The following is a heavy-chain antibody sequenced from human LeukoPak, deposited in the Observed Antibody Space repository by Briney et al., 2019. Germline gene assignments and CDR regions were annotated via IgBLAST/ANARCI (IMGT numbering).Heavy chain of an antibody. CDR1: GGTFSSYS. J-gene: IGHJ4*02. Sequence: GASVKVSCKASGGTFSSYSISWVRQAPGQGPEWLGRITPNLAITDYAQKFRGRVPLTADKSTSTVYMELGSLTSEDTAAYYCARDSALRCSSTSCYFDYWGQGTLVTVSS. D-gene: IGHD2-2*01. CDR2: ITPNLAIT. CDR3: ARDSALRCSSTSCYFDY. V-gene: IGHV1-69*04.